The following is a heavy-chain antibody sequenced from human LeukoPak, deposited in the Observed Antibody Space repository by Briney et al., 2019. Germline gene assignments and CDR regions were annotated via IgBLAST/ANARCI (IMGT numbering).Heavy chain of an antibody. Sequence: GGSLRLSCAASRFTFSNHEMNWVRQAPGKGLEWVSYISSSGSAIYYADSVKGRFTISRDNAKNSLYRQMSSLRAEDTAVYYCAGGRGWNDYWGQGTLVTVSS. CDR2: ISSSGSAI. CDR3: AGGRGWNDY. V-gene: IGHV3-48*03. J-gene: IGHJ4*02. CDR1: RFTFSNHE. D-gene: IGHD6-19*01.